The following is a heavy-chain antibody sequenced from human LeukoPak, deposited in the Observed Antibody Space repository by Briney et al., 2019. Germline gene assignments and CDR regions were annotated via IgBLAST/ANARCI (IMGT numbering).Heavy chain of an antibody. Sequence: SETLSLTCTVSGYSVSSGDYGGWFRQSPGKGLEWIGSIYHSGSTYYNPSLKSRVTISVDTSKNQFSLKLSSVTAADTAVYSCARVTNSYDSSGSSRTDYWGQGTLVTVSS. D-gene: IGHD3-22*01. V-gene: IGHV4-38-2*02. CDR1: GYSVSSGDY. CDR3: ARVTNSYDSSGSSRTDY. J-gene: IGHJ4*02. CDR2: IYHSGST.